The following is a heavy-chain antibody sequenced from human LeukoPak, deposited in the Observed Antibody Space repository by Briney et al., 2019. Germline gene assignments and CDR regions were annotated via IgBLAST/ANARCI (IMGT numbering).Heavy chain of an antibody. CDR1: GFTVSSNY. CDR3: ASDSSSGWFHYYYGMDV. D-gene: IGHD6-19*01. V-gene: IGHV3-66*01. CDR2: IYSGGST. Sequence: GGSLRLSCAASGFTVSSNYMSWVRQAPGKGLEWVSVIYSGGSTYYADSVKGRFTISRDNAKNSLYLQMNSLRAEDTAVYYCASDSSSGWFHYYYGMDVWGQGTTVTVSS. J-gene: IGHJ6*02.